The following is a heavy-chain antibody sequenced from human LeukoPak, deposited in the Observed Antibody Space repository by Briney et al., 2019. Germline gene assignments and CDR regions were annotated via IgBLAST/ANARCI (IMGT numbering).Heavy chain of an antibody. CDR1: GGSISSYY. V-gene: IGHV4-59*08. CDR3: ATGEEWLDP. J-gene: IGHJ5*02. D-gene: IGHD7-27*01. Sequence: PSETLSLTCTVSGGSISSYYWRWLRQPPGKGLEGSGYIYYSGSTNYNPSLKSRVTISVYTSKTQFSLKLSSVTAADTAVYYCATGEEWLDPWGQGTLVTVSS. CDR2: IYYSGST.